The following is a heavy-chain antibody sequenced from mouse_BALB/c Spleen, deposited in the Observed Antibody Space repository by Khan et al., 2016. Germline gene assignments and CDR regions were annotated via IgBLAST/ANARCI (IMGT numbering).Heavy chain of an antibody. J-gene: IGHJ3*01. CDR1: GYSITSDYA. CDR3: ASDPYGYDVAWFAY. CDR2: ISYRGST. D-gene: IGHD2-2*01. V-gene: IGHV3-2*02. Sequence: EVQLQESGPGLVKPSQSLSLTCTVTGYSITSDYAWNWIRQFPGNKLEWMGYISYRGSTNYNPSFKSRISITRDTSKNQFFLQLNSVTTEDTATYFCASDPYGYDVAWFAYWGQGTLVSVSA.